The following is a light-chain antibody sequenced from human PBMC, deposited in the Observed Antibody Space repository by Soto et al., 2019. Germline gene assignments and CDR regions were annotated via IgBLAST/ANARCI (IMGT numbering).Light chain of an antibody. V-gene: IGLV2-8*01. CDR1: SSDVGGYNY. CDR3: NSYAGSNLGVV. J-gene: IGLJ2*01. CDR2: EVS. Sequence: QSALTQPPSASGSPGQSVTISCTGTSSDVGGYNYVYWYQQHPGKAPKLMIYEVSKRPSGVPDRFSGSKSGNKASLTVSGLQAEDEADYYCNSYAGSNLGVVFGGGTKVTVL.